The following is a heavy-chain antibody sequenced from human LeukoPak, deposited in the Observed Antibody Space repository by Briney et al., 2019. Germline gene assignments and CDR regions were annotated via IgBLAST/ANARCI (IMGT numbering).Heavy chain of an antibody. Sequence: GASVKVSCKASGYTFTINAMNWVRQAPGQGLEWMGWINTNTGYPTYAQGFTGRFVFSLDTSVNTAYLQISSLKAEDTAVYYCAREDCSSTSCQRSFDYWGQGTLVTVSS. CDR1: GYTFTINA. CDR3: AREDCSSTSCQRSFDY. V-gene: IGHV7-4-1*02. CDR2: INTNTGYP. J-gene: IGHJ4*02. D-gene: IGHD2-2*01.